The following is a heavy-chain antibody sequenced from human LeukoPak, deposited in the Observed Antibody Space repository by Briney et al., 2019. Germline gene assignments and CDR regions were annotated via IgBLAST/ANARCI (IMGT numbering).Heavy chain of an antibody. V-gene: IGHV3-23*01. CDR2: ISGSGDST. D-gene: IGHD3-16*01. J-gene: IGHJ4*02. Sequence: GGSLRLSCVASGFTLRSYVMNWVRQTPGKGLEWVSSISGSGDSTFYADSVKGRFSISRDNSKNTLYLQMNSLRAEDTAVYYCARDRRTLWHWGQGTLVTVSS. CDR1: GFTLRSYV. CDR3: ARDRRTLWH.